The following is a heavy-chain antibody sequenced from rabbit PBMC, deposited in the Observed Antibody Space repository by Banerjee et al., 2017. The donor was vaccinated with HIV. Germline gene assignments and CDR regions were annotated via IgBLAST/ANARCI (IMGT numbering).Heavy chain of an antibody. CDR3: AKNSYDDYGDSMGLNL. V-gene: IGHV1S40*01. CDR2: IYVGSSDYI. D-gene: IGHD2-1*01. CDR1: GFSFSSSDY. Sequence: QSLEESGGGLVQPEGSLALTCKASGFSFSSSDYMCWVRQAPGKGLEWIACIYVGSSDYIYYATWAKGRFTISKTSSTTVTLQMTGLTAADTATYFCAKNSYDDYGDSMGLNLWGPGTLVTV. J-gene: IGHJ4*01.